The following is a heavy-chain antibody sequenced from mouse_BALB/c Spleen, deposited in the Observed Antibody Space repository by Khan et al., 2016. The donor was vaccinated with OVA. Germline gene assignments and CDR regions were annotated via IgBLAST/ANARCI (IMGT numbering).Heavy chain of an antibody. Sequence: QVQLQQSGAELVRPGSSVKISCKASGFAFSSYWMNWVKQRPGQGLEWIGQIYPGDGDTNYNGKFRGKVTLTADQSSSTAYLQLRSLTAEDSAVFYWAGLRRYDYGKDYWGQGTSVTVAA. J-gene: IGHJ4*01. V-gene: IGHV1-80*01. CDR1: GFAFSSYW. CDR2: IYPGDGDT. D-gene: IGHD1-2*01. CDR3: AGLRRYDYGKDY.